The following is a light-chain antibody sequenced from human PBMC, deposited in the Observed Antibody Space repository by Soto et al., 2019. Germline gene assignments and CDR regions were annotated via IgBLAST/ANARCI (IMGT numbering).Light chain of an antibody. V-gene: IGKV1-5*03. J-gene: IGKJ3*01. CDR1: QSINSW. CDR3: QHYNSYSEFS. CDR2: KAS. Sequence: DIQMTQAPSTLSASIGDRFTITCRASQSINSWLAWYQQKPGKAPKLLIYKASTSESGVPSRFSGSGSGTEFTLTISCLQPDDFATYYCQHYNSYSEFSFGPGTKVDIK.